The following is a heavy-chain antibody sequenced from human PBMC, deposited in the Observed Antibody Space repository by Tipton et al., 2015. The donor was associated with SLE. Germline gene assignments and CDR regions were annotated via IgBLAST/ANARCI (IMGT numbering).Heavy chain of an antibody. CDR2: ISSSGSTSTI. Sequence: GSLRLSCAASEFTFSSYEMNWVRQAPGKGLEWVSYISSSGSTSTIYYADSVKGRFTISRDNAKKSLYLQMNSLRAEDTAVYYCARETTLLDYDSSGYSRPYYYYYMDVWGKGTTVTVSS. J-gene: IGHJ6*03. D-gene: IGHD3-22*01. CDR1: EFTFSSYE. CDR3: ARETTLLDYDSSGYSRPYYYYYMDV. V-gene: IGHV3-48*03.